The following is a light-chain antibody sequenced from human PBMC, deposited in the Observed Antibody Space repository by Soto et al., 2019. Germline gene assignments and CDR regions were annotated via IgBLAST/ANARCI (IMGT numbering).Light chain of an antibody. J-gene: IGKJ3*01. CDR1: QSISSW. V-gene: IGKV1-5*03. CDR3: QQSFT. Sequence: DIQMTQSPSTLSASVGDRVTISCRASQSISSWLAWYQQKPGKAPKLLIYKASTLESGVPSRFSGSGSRTEFTLTISSLQPDDFATYYCQQSFTVGPGTKVDIK. CDR2: KAS.